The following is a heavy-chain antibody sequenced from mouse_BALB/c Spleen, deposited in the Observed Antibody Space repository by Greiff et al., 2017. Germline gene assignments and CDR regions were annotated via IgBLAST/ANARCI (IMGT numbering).Heavy chain of an antibody. D-gene: IGHD2-12*01. CDR1: GYSFTSYYA. CDR3: ARALRPTRLVSMDY. J-gene: IGHJ4*01. CDR2: ISYSGST. V-gene: IGHV3-2*02. Sequence: DVQLQESGPGLVKPSQSLSLSCTVTGYSFTSYYAWNWIRQFPGNKLEWMGYISYSGSTSYNPSLKSRFSITRDTSKNQFFLQLNSGTTEDTDTYYCARALRPTRLVSMDYWGQGTSVTVSS.